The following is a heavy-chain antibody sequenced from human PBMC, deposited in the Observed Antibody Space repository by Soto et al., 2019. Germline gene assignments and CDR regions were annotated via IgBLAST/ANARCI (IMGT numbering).Heavy chain of an antibody. CDR3: ARFPTRDGYNRPARDY. D-gene: IGHD5-12*01. V-gene: IGHV4-31*03. CDR1: GGSISNGDYY. Sequence: SETLSLTCTVSGGSISNGDYYWSWIRQHPGKGLEWIGHIYYSGSTDHNPSLQSRVTISVDTSKNQFSVKLISVSAADPAVYYCARFPTRDGYNRPARDYWDQGALATVSS. J-gene: IGHJ4*02. CDR2: IYYSGST.